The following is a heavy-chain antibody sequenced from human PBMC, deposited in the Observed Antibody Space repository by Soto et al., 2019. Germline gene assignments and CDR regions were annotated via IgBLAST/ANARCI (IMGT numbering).Heavy chain of an antibody. CDR2: ISYDGSNK. J-gene: IGHJ4*02. Sequence: GGSLRLSCAASGFTFSSYGMHWVRQAPGKGLEWVAVISYDGSNKYYADSVKGRFTISRDNSKNTLYLQMNSLRAEDTAVYHCAKDHGRGSWYEPDYWGQGTLVTVSS. V-gene: IGHV3-30*18. CDR3: AKDHGRGSWYEPDY. D-gene: IGHD6-13*01. CDR1: GFTFSSYG.